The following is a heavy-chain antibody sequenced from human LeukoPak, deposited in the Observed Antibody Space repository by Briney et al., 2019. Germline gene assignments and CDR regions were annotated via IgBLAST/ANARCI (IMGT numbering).Heavy chain of an antibody. CDR2: ISPGESDT. D-gene: IGHD3-16*02. Sequence: GESLKIPCRGPGYSLNNYWIGWVRPMPGEGVGWRGIISPGESDTRYSPSFEGQVTISVDKSISSAYLQWNRLKASDTAMYYSARVRLDYEYVWGSYRAPSYYYYMDDWGKGTPVTVSS. CDR1: GYSLNNYW. V-gene: IGHV5-51*01. J-gene: IGHJ6*03. CDR3: ARVRLDYEYVWGSYRAPSYYYYMDD.